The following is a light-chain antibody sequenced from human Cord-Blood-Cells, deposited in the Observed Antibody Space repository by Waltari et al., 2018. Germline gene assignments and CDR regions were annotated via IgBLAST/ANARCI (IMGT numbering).Light chain of an antibody. CDR3: QQYNSYST. Sequence: DIQMTQSPSTLSVLVGDRVTITSRASQSISSWLAWYKQKPGKAPKLLIYVASSLESGVPSRFSGSGSGTEFTLTISSLQPDDFATYYCQQYNSYSTFGQGTKLEIK. CDR1: QSISSW. CDR2: VAS. V-gene: IGKV1-5*01. J-gene: IGKJ2*01.